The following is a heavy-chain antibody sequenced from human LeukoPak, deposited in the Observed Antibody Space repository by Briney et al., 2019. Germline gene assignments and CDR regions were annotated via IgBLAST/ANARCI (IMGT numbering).Heavy chain of an antibody. CDR3: ARSQRFGESHFDY. D-gene: IGHD3-10*01. Sequence: GASVKVSCKASGGTFSSYAISWVRQAPGQGLEWMGRIIPILGIANYAQKFQGRVTITADKSTSTAYMELSSLRSEDTAVYYCARSQRFGESHFDYWGQGTLVTVSS. V-gene: IGHV1-69*04. CDR1: GGTFSSYA. J-gene: IGHJ4*02. CDR2: IIPILGIA.